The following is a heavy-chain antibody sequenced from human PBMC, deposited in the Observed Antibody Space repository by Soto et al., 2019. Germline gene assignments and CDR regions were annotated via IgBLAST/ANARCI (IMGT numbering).Heavy chain of an antibody. CDR1: GGVLSGYY. Sequence: PSEDLCLPSGGSGGVLSGYYRGVGRQPPGKGLEWIGEINHSGSTNYNPSLKSRVTISVDTSKNQFSLKLSSVTAADTAVYYCARILSSVSGPNWFAPWGQGTLVTISA. J-gene: IGHJ5*02. D-gene: IGHD3-10*01. CDR3: ARILSSVSGPNWFAP. V-gene: IGHV4-34*01. CDR2: INHSGST.